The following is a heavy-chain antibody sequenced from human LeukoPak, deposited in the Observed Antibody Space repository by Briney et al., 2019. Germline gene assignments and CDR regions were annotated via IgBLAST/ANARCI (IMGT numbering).Heavy chain of an antibody. V-gene: IGHV3-23*01. CDR1: GFIFRNYA. D-gene: IGHD3-9*01. CDR2: ITGSGDGT. Sequence: GASLRLSCAASGFIFRNYAMSWVRQAPGKGLEWVSAITGSGDGTYYADSVKGRFTISRDNSKNTLYVEMNTLRAEDTAVYYCAKWGDYDILTGYYVSDFWGQGTLVTVSS. CDR3: AKWGDYDILTGYYVSDF. J-gene: IGHJ4*02.